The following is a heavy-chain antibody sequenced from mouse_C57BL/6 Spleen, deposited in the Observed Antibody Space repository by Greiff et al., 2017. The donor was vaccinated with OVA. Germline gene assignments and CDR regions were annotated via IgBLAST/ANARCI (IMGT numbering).Heavy chain of an antibody. J-gene: IGHJ4*01. CDR2: IDPSDSYT. D-gene: IGHD1-1*01. CDR1: GYTFTSYW. V-gene: IGHV1-69*01. CDR3: ARGTTVVAMDY. Sequence: QVQLKQPGAELVMPGASVKLSCKASGYTFTSYWMHWVKQRPGQGLEWIGEIDPSDSYTNYNQKFKGKSTLTVDKSSSAAYMQLSSLTSEDSAVYYCARGTTVVAMDYWGQGTSVTVSS.